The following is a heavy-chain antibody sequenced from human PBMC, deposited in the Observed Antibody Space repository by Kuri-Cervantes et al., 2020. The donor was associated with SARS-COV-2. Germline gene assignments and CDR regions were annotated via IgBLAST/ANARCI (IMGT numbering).Heavy chain of an antibody. Sequence: ASVKVSCKASGYTFTGYYMHWVRQAPGQGLEWMGWVNPNSGGTNYAQKFQGRVTMTRDTSISTAYMELSRLRSDDTAVYYCARGSSTGNYWYDYWGQGTLVTVSS. CDR1: GYTFTGYY. D-gene: IGHD1-1*01. CDR2: VNPNSGGT. V-gene: IGHV1-2*02. CDR3: ARGSSTGNYWYDY. J-gene: IGHJ4*02.